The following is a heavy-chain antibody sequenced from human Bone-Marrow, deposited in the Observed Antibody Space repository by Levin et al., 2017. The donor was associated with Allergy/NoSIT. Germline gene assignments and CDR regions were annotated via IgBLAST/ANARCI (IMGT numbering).Heavy chain of an antibody. CDR3: ARFRVSWLYDYYGMDV. D-gene: IGHD3-10*01. Sequence: GESLKISCKASGYTFTSYGISWVRQAPGQGLEWMGWISAYNGNTNYAQKLQGRVTMTTDTSTSTAYMELRSLRSDDTAVYYCARFRVSWLYDYYGMDVWGQGTTVTVSS. CDR1: GYTFTSYG. CDR2: ISAYNGNT. J-gene: IGHJ6*02. V-gene: IGHV1-18*01.